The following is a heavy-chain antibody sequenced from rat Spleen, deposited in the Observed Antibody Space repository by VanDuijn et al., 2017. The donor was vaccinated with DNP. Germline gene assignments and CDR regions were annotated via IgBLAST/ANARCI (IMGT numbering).Heavy chain of an antibody. CDR3: AREDYSGVYWLAY. V-gene: IGHV5-34*01. CDR2: ISSDSSYM. D-gene: IGHD1-1*01. J-gene: IGHJ3*01. Sequence: EVQLVESGGGLVQPGRSLKLSCLASGFTFSNYGMNWIRQSPGKGLEWVASISSDSSYMYYADTVKGRFTISRENAKNTLYLQMTSLRSEDTALYYCAREDYSGVYWLAYWCQGTLVTVSS. CDR1: GFTFSNYG.